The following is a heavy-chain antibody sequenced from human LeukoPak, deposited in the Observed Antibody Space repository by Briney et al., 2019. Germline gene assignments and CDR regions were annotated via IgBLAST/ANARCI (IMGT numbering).Heavy chain of an antibody. V-gene: IGHV4-34*01. Sequence: SETLSLTCAVYGGSFSGYYWSWIRQPPGKGLEWIGEINHSGSTNYNPSLKSRVTISVDTSKNQFSLKLSSVTAADTAVYYCARGRFFHYDSSGYYGFDYWGQGTLVTVSS. CDR2: INHSGST. CDR3: ARGRFFHYDSSGYYGFDY. J-gene: IGHJ4*02. D-gene: IGHD3-22*01. CDR1: GGSFSGYY.